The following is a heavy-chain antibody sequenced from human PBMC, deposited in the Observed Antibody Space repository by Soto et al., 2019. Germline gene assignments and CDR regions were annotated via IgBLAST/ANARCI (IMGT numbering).Heavy chain of an antibody. CDR3: ATNGGYYDASGPKYFQY. D-gene: IGHD3-22*01. J-gene: IGHJ1*01. CDR1: GGSMSRGGYY. V-gene: IGHV4-31*03. Sequence: TLSLTCTVSGGSMSRGGYYWSWIRQYPGKGLECIGYIYYSGSTNYNPSLRSRVAISLDTSKNQFSLKLTSVTAADTAVYYCATNGGYYDASGPKYFQYWGQGTVVTVSS. CDR2: IYYSGST.